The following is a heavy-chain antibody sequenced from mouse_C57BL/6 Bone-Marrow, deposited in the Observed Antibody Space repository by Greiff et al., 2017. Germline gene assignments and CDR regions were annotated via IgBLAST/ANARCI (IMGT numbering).Heavy chain of an antibody. CDR3: TTGDFYFDD. V-gene: IGHV14-4*01. CDR1: GFNIKDDY. J-gene: IGHJ2*01. Sequence: EVQLQQSGAELVRPGASVKLSCTASGFNIKDDYMHWVKQRPEQGLEWIGWIDPENGDTEYASKFQGKATITADTSSNTAYLQLSSLTSEDTAVYYCTTGDFYFDDWGQGTTLTVSS. CDR2: IDPENGDT.